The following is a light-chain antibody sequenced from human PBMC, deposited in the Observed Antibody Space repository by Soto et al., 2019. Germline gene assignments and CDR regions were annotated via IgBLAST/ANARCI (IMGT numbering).Light chain of an antibody. J-gene: IGLJ1*01. Sequence: QSVLTQPPSASGTPGQRVTISCSGSSSNIGSNYVYWYQQLPGTAPKLLIYRNNQRPSGVPDRLSGSKSGTSASLAISGLRSEDEADYYCAAWDDSLSGPLYVFGTGTKVTVL. CDR1: SSNIGSNY. CDR3: AAWDDSLSGPLYV. CDR2: RNN. V-gene: IGLV1-47*01.